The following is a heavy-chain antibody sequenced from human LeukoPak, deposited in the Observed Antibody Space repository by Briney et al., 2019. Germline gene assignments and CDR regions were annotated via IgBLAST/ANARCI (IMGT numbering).Heavy chain of an antibody. V-gene: IGHV1-18*01. D-gene: IGHD3-16*01. J-gene: IGHJ4*01. CDR2: ISANNSKT. CDR3: SRDDGPFGGVRFDH. CDR1: GYAFTAYG. Sequence: ASVTVSCKASGYAFTAYGISWVRKGPRQGLGWMGWISANNSKTNYAQNVQGRVTMTTDASTSTAYIEQMRPRYDDPAVYQRSRDDGPFGGVRFDHWGHGTPFTASS.